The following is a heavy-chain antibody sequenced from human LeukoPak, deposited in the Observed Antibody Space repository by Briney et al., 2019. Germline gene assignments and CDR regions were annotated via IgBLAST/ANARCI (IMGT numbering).Heavy chain of an antibody. CDR1: GYTFTSYG. CDR3: ASGHCSSTSCYLYYYMDV. Sequence: ASVKVSCKASGYTFTSYGISWVRQAPGQGLEWMGWISAYNGNTNYAQKLQGRVTMTTDTSTSTAYMELRSLRSDDTAVYYCASGHCSSTSCYLYYYMDVWGKGTTVTVSS. CDR2: ISAYNGNT. J-gene: IGHJ6*03. V-gene: IGHV1-18*01. D-gene: IGHD2-2*03.